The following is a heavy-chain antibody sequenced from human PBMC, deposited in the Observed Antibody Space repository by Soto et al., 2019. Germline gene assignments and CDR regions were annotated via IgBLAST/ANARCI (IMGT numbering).Heavy chain of an antibody. D-gene: IGHD7-27*01. CDR3: ARDPKTSGGQHWAFNYFDS. Sequence: PGGSLRLSCAASGFSFSISPMHWVRQAPGKGPEWVALISYDGTNKFYADSVKGRFTISRDNSKSTLYLQVDGLRPEDAAVYYCARDPKTSGGQHWAFNYFDSWGQGTLLTVPS. J-gene: IGHJ4*02. CDR1: GFSFSISP. CDR2: ISYDGTNK. V-gene: IGHV3-30-3*01.